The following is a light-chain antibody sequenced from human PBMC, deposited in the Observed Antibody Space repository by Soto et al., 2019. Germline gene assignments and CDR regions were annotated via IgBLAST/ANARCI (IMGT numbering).Light chain of an antibody. CDR1: PSVPNY. V-gene: IGKV3-15*01. Sequence: EIVLTQSPATLSLSPGERATLSCRASPSVPNYLAWYQQKPGQAPRLLIYGASTRATGIPARFSGSGSGTEFILTISSLQSEDFAVYYCQQHNTWPRTFGGGTKVEIK. CDR2: GAS. J-gene: IGKJ4*01. CDR3: QQHNTWPRT.